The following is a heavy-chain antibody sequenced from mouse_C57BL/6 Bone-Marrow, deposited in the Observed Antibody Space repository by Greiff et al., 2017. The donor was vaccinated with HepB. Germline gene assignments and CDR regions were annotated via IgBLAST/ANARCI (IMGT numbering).Heavy chain of an antibody. CDR1: GFTFSSYG. V-gene: IGHV5-6*01. CDR3: ARHHYSNYWFAY. CDR2: ISSGGSYT. Sequence: EVHLVESGGDLVKPGGSLKLSCAASGFTFSSYGMSWVRQTPDKRLEWVATISSGGSYTYYPDSVKGRFTISRDNAKNTLYLQMSSLKSEDTAMYYCARHHYSNYWFAYWGQGTLVTVSA. D-gene: IGHD2-5*01. J-gene: IGHJ3*01.